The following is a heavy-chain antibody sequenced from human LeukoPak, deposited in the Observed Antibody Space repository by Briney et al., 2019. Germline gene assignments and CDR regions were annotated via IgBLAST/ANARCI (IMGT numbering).Heavy chain of an antibody. CDR3: AKIPGCTGGVCYTFDY. J-gene: IGHJ4*02. CDR1: GFTFSSYA. CDR2: ISGSGGST. Sequence: QPGGSLRLSCAASGFTFSSYAMSWVRQAPGKGLEWVSAISGSGGSTYYADSVKGRFTISRDNSKNTLYLQMNSLRAEDTAVYYCAKIPGCTGGVCYTFDYWGQGTLVTVSS. D-gene: IGHD2-8*02. V-gene: IGHV3-23*01.